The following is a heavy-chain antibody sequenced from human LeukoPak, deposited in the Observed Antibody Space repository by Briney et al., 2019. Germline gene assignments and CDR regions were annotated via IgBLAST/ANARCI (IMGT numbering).Heavy chain of an antibody. Sequence: GGSLRLSCAGSGCIFNNYAMHWVRQPPGKGLEWVSGISWNSGTIDYADSVRGRFTISRDNAKNSLYLQMDSLRVEDTAFYYCAKDNRRHYTSGPNPDSLHWGQGALVTVSS. J-gene: IGHJ4*02. D-gene: IGHD6-19*01. CDR2: ISWNSGTI. V-gene: IGHV3-9*01. CDR1: GCIFNNYA. CDR3: AKDNRRHYTSGPNPDSLH.